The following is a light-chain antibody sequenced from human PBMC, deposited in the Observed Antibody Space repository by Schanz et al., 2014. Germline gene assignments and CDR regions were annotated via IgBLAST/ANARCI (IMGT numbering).Light chain of an antibody. J-gene: IGKJ1*01. Sequence: DIVMTQSPDSLAVSLGERATIHCKSSQSVLYTSNNENYLAWYQQKPGQPPKLLIYWASTRESGVPDRFSGSGSGTDFTLTISSLQAEDVAVYYCQQYYSTPQTFGQGTKVEIK. CDR1: QSVLYTSNNENY. CDR3: QQYYSTPQT. V-gene: IGKV4-1*01. CDR2: WAS.